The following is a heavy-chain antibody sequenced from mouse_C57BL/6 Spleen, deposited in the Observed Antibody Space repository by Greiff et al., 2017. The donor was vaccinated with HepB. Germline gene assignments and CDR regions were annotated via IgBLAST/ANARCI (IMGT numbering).Heavy chain of an antibody. CDR1: GFTFSSYA. CDR3: ARAGYYGSYWYFDV. J-gene: IGHJ1*03. Sequence: EVQVVESGGGLVKPGGSLKLSCAASGFTFSSYAMSWVRQTPEKRLEWVATISDGGSYTYYPDNVKGRFTISRDNAKNNLYLQMSHLKSEDTAMYYRARAGYYGSYWYFDVWGTGTTVTVSS. D-gene: IGHD1-1*01. V-gene: IGHV5-4*01. CDR2: ISDGGSYT.